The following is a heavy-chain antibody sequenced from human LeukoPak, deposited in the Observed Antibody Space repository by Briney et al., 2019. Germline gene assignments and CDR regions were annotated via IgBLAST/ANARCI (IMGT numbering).Heavy chain of an antibody. Sequence: GGSLRHSCAASGFSFSSYWLTWVRQAPGKGLEWVANIKQDGSEEYYVDSVKGRFTISRDNVKNSLYLQMNTLRAEDTAVYYCARRYCSGGSCYSAFDYWGQGTLVTVSS. V-gene: IGHV3-7*05. CDR1: GFSFSSYW. CDR3: ARRYCSGGSCYSAFDY. J-gene: IGHJ4*02. CDR2: IKQDGSEE. D-gene: IGHD2-15*01.